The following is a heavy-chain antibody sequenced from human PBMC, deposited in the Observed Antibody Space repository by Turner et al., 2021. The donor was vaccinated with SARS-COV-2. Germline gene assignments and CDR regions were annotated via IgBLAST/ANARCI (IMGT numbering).Heavy chain of an antibody. D-gene: IGHD3-9*01. CDR1: GYTFTSYD. CDR3: ARAAQLTVWFDP. CDR2: MNPNSGNT. Sequence: QVQLVQSGAEVKKPGASVKVSCKASGYTFTSYDINWVRQATGQGLDWMGYMNPNSGNTGYAQKFQGRVTMTRNTSISTAYMDLSSLRSEDTSVYCCARAAQLTVWFDPWGQGTLVTVSS. V-gene: IGHV1-8*01. J-gene: IGHJ5*02.